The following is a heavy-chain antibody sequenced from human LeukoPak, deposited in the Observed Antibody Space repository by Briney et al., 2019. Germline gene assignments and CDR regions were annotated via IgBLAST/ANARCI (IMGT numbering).Heavy chain of an antibody. CDR3: AKDWNHYDILTGFDY. CDR2: ISGSGGST. Sequence: PGGSLRLSCAASGFTFSSYAMSWVRQAPGKGLEWVSAISGSGGSTYYADSVKGRFTISRDNSKNTLYLQMNSLRAEDTAVYYCAKDWNHYDILTGFDYWGQGTLVTVSS. J-gene: IGHJ4*02. V-gene: IGHV3-23*01. CDR1: GFTFSSYA. D-gene: IGHD3-9*01.